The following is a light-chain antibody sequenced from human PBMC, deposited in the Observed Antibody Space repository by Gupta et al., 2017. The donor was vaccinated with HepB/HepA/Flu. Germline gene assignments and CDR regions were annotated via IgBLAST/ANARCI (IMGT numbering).Light chain of an antibody. CDR1: QSVRSNY. V-gene: IGKV3-20*01. CDR3: QQDCSSPRT. CDR2: GAS. J-gene: IGKJ1*01. Sequence: EIVLTQSPGTLSLSPGERATLSCRASQSVRSNYLAWYQQKPGQAPRLLIYGASSRATGIPDRFSGSGSGTXFTLTIXRLEPADFAVYYCQQDCSSPRTFGXGTKVEIK.